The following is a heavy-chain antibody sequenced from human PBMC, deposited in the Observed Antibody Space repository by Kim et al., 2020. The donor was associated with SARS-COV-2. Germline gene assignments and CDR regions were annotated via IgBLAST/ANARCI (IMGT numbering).Heavy chain of an antibody. D-gene: IGHD2-15*01. Sequence: VKGRFTISRDNAKNSGYLQMNSLRAEDTAVYYCARIYGRRCSFCETSDYWGQGTMVTVSS. J-gene: IGHJ4*02. CDR3: ARIYGRRCSFCETSDY. V-gene: IGHV3-21*01.